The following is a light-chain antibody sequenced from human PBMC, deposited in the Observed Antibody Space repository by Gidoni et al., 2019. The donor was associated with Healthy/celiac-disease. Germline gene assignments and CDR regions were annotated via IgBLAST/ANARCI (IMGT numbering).Light chain of an antibody. V-gene: IGLV4-60*03. Sequence: QPVLTQSSSASASLGSSVKLTCTRSSGHSSYIIEWHQQQPGKAPRYLMKLEGSGSYNKGSGGPDRFSGSSSGADRYLTISNLQAEDEADYYCETWDSNTWVFGGGTKLTVL. CDR2: LEGSGSY. CDR1: SGHSSYI. J-gene: IGLJ3*02. CDR3: ETWDSNTWV.